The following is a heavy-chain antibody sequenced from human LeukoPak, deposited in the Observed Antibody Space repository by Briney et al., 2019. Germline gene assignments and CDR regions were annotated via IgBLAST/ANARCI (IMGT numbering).Heavy chain of an antibody. CDR1: GGSISSYY. D-gene: IGHD3-3*01. V-gene: IGHV4-59*01. J-gene: IGHJ4*02. CDR2: IYYSGST. CDR3: ARETFWSGYAGPDY. Sequence: SETLSLTCTVSGGSISSYYWSWIRQPPGKGLEWIGYIYYSGSTNYNPSLKSRVTISVDTSKNQFSLKLSSVTAADTAVYYRARETFWSGYAGPDYWGQGTLVTVSS.